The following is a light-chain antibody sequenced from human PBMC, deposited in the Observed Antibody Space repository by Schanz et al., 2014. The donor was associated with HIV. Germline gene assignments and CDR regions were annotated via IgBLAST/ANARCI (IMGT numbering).Light chain of an antibody. Sequence: DIQMTQSPSSLSASVGDRVTITCRASQAVGNYLAWYQQKPGKVPELLIYGASTLQSGVPSRFSGSGSGTEFTLTICLLLPFSFPSSYCQRCDRVPHTFGGGTKVEMK. V-gene: IGKV1-27*01. CDR2: GAS. CDR3: QRCDRVPHT. J-gene: IGKJ4*01. CDR1: QAVGNY.